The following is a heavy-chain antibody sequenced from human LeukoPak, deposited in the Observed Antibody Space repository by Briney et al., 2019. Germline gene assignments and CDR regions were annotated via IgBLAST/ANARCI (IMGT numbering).Heavy chain of an antibody. CDR2: MSYGGANE. CDR1: GFTFTNYA. Sequence: GGSLRLSCAASGFTFTNYALHWVRQAPGKGLEWVAVMSYGGANEYYADSVKGRFTISRDDSKNTLYLQTNSLRTEDTAIYYCTRDFRIVVTDYWGQGTLVTVSS. V-gene: IGHV3-30-3*01. CDR3: TRDFRIVVTDY. D-gene: IGHD1-26*01. J-gene: IGHJ4*02.